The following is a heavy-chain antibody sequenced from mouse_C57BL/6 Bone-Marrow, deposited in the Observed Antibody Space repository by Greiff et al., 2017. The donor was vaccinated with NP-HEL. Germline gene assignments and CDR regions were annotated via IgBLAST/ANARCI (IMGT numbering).Heavy chain of an antibody. J-gene: IGHJ2*01. CDR1: GYTFTSYW. V-gene: IGHV1-59*01. CDR3: ARSGYYSSSVFDY. D-gene: IGHD1-1*01. CDR2: IDPSDSYT. Sequence: QVQLQQPGAELVRPGTSVKLSCKASGYTFTSYWMHWVKQRPGQGLEWIGVIDPSDSYTNYNQKFKGKATLTVDTSSSTAYMQLSSLTSEDSAVYYCARSGYYSSSVFDYWGQGTTLTVSS.